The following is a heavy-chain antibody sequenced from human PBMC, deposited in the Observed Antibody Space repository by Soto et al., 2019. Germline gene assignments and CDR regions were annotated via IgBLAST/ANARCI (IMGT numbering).Heavy chain of an antibody. J-gene: IGHJ5*02. V-gene: IGHV4-34*01. CDR3: ARGANPGYCSGGSCYRSHRFDP. CDR2: INHSGST. CDR1: GGSFSGYY. D-gene: IGHD2-15*01. Sequence: QVQLQQWGAGLLKPSETLSLTCAVYGGSFSGYYWSWIRQPPGKGLEWIGEINHSGSTNYNPSLKRRVTISVDTSKNQFSLKLSSVPAADTAVYYCARGANPGYCSGGSCYRSHRFDPWGQGTLVTVSS.